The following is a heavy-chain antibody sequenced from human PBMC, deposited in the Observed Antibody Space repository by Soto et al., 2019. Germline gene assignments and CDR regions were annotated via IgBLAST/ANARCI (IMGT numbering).Heavy chain of an antibody. CDR2: ISGSSYT. J-gene: IGHJ4*02. D-gene: IGHD4-4*01. CDR1: GFTFSDYY. Sequence: QVQLVESGGGLVKPGGSLRLSCAASGFTFSDYYMTWIRQAPGKGLEWLSYISGSSYTNYADSVKGRFTISRDNTKNSLYLQMNSLRAEDTAVYYCARDRNSALNYWGQGTLVTVSS. V-gene: IGHV3-11*06. CDR3: ARDRNSALNY.